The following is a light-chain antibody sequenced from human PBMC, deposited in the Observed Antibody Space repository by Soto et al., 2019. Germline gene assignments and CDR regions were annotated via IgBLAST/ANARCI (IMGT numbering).Light chain of an antibody. Sequence: DVQMTQSPSTLSASVGDRVTITCRASQSIRTWLAWYQQKPGKAPKLLIYKASSLEGGVPSRFSGSGSETEFTLTISSLQPDDFVTYYCQEYNSFSRWTFGQGTKVEIK. CDR1: QSIRTW. J-gene: IGKJ1*01. V-gene: IGKV1-5*03. CDR2: KAS. CDR3: QEYNSFSRWT.